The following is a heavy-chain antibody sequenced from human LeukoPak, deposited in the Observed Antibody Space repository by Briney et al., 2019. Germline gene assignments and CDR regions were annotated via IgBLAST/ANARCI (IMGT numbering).Heavy chain of an antibody. J-gene: IGHJ6*02. CDR2: IDTSRST. V-gene: IGHV4-61*02. CDR3: ARDPIVVVPAAIYYYYGMDV. D-gene: IGHD2-2*01. CDR1: APSIGSGSYY. Sequence: SQTLSPTCTVAAPSIGSGSYYSGWIRQPAGKGLEWIGRIDTSRSTNYNPSLKSRVTISVDTSKNQFSVKLSSVTAADTAVYYCARDPIVVVPAAIYYYYGMDVWGQGTTANVSS.